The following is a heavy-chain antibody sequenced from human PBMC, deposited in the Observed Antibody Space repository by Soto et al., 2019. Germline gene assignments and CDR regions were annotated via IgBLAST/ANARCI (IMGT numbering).Heavy chain of an antibody. J-gene: IGHJ4*01. CDR2: VYYSGST. V-gene: IGHV4-59*01. D-gene: IGHD2-21*01. Sequence: PSETLSLTCDVSGDSISTYYWSWIRQPPGKGLEWIGYVYYSGSTLYNPSLESRVTLSIDMSKKQVSLKLNSVIAADTAVYYCARTRMIESWIDYWGQGTLVTVS. CDR3: ARTRMIESWIDY. CDR1: GDSISTYY.